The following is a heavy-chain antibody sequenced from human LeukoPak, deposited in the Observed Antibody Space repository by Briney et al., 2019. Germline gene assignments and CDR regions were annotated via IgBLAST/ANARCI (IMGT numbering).Heavy chain of an antibody. CDR3: ARAHQTLIVVVPGSWFGP. Sequence: ASVKVSCKASGYTFTSYGISWVRQAPGQGVEWMGWISAYNGNTNYAQKLQGRVTMTTDTSTSTAYMELRSLRSDDTAVYYCARAHQTLIVVVPGSWFGPWGQGTLVTVSS. V-gene: IGHV1-18*01. J-gene: IGHJ5*02. CDR2: ISAYNGNT. D-gene: IGHD2-2*01. CDR1: GYTFTSYG.